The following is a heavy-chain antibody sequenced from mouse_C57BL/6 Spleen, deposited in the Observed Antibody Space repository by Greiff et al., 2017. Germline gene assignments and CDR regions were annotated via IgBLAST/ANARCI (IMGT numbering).Heavy chain of an antibody. CDR3: ATYDYHVFAY. V-gene: IGHV1-55*01. CDR1: GYTFTSYW. J-gene: IGHJ3*01. Sequence: LQQPGASVKMSCKSSGYTFTSYWITWVKQRPGQGLEWIGDIYPGSGSTNYNEKFKSKATLNVDTSSSTAYMPISILTSDDAAVYYGATYDYHVFAYWGQGTLVTVSA. CDR2: IYPGSGST. D-gene: IGHD2-4*01.